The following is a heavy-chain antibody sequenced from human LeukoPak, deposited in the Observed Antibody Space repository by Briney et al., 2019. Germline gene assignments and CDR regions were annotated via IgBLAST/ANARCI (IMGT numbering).Heavy chain of an antibody. CDR2: IYSGGST. CDR3: ARQVQLERLGFGKEGSAFDY. CDR1: EFIVSSNY. Sequence: GGSLRLSCAASEFIVSSNYMSWVRQAPGKGLEWVSVIYSGGSTYYADSVKGRFTISRDNSKNTLYFQMNSLRAEDTAVYYCARQVQLERLGFGKEGSAFDYWGQGTLVTVSS. J-gene: IGHJ4*02. D-gene: IGHD1-1*01. V-gene: IGHV3-53*01.